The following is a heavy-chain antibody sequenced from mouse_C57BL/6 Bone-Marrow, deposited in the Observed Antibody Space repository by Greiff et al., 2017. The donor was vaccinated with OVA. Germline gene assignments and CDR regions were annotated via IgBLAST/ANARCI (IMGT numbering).Heavy chain of an antibody. Sequence: QVQLQESGPGLVAPSQSLSITYTVSGFSLTSYGVDWVRQSPGKGLEWLGVIWGVGSTNYNSALKSRLSISKDNSKSQVFLKMNSLQTDDTAMYYCAILYGYDVAYWGQGTLVTVSA. CDR3: AILYGYDVAY. D-gene: IGHD2-2*01. V-gene: IGHV2-6*01. CDR1: GFSLTSYG. J-gene: IGHJ3*01. CDR2: IWGVGST.